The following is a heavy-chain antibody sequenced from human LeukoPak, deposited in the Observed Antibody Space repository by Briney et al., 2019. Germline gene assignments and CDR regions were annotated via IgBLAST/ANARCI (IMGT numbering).Heavy chain of an antibody. CDR2: INPNSGGT. D-gene: IGHD3-10*01. J-gene: IGHJ4*02. V-gene: IGHV1-2*02. CDR1: GYTFTGYY. CDR3: ARSYYGSGHFDY. Sequence: ASVKVSCKASGYTFTGYYMHWVRQAPGQGLEWMGWINPNSGGTNYAQKFQGRVTMTRDTSISTAYMELSRLRSDDTAVYYCARSYYGSGHFDYWGQGTLVTVSS.